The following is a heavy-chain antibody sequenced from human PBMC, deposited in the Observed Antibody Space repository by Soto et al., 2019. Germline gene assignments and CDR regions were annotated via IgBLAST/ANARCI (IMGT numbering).Heavy chain of an antibody. CDR3: TTDRTPHGNWNDVSFAFDI. Sequence: GGSLRLSCAASGFTFSNAWMSWVRQAPGKGLEWVGRIKSKTDGGTTDYAAPVKGRFTISRDDSKNTLYLQMNSLKTEDTAVYYCTTDRTPHGNWNDVSFAFDIWGQGTMVTVS. J-gene: IGHJ3*02. CDR1: GFTFSNAW. CDR2: IKSKTDGGTT. D-gene: IGHD1-1*01. V-gene: IGHV3-15*01.